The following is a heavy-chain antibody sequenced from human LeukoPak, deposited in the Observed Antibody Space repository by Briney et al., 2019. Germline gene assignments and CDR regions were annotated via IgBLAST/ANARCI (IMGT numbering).Heavy chain of an antibody. CDR1: GGSISSYY. V-gene: IGHV4-59*01. Sequence: SEILSLTCTVSGGSISSYYWSWIRQPPGKGLEWIGYIYYSGSTNYNPSLKSRVTISVDTSKNQFSLKLSSVTAADTAVYYCARDIAARGGFGYYFDYWGQGTLVTVSS. CDR3: ARDIAARGGFGYYFDY. CDR2: IYYSGST. J-gene: IGHJ4*02. D-gene: IGHD6-6*01.